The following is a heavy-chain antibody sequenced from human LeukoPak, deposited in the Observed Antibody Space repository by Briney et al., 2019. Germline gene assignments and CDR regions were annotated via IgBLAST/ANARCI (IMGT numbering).Heavy chain of an antibody. CDR1: GLTATNAW. J-gene: IGHJ6*02. D-gene: IGHD5-18*01. CDR2: ISSSSSYI. V-gene: IGHV3-21*01. CDR3: ASLSYGSPEV. Sequence: PGGSLRLSCAASGLTATNAWMDWVCQAPGKGLEWVSSISSSSSYIYYADSVKGRFTISRDNAKNSLYLQMNSLRAEDTAVYYCASLSYGSPEVWGQGTTVTVSS.